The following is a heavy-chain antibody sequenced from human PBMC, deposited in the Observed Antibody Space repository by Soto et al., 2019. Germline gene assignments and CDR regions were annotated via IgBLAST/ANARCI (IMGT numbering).Heavy chain of an antibody. V-gene: IGHV4-39*01. CDR2: IYYSGST. Sequence: SETLSLTCTVSGGSISSSSCYWGWIRQPPGKGLEWIGSIYYSGSTYYNPSLKSRVTISVDTSKNQFSLKLSSVTAADTAVYYCARLPPPKRSLRDWYYYGMDVWGQGTTVTVSS. CDR3: ARLPPPKRSLRDWYYYGMDV. D-gene: IGHD2-21*01. J-gene: IGHJ6*02. CDR1: GGSISSSSCY.